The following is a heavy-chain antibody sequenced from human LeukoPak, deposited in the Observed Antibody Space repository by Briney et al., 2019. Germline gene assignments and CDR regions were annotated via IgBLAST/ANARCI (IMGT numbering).Heavy chain of an antibody. CDR2: IGGGGGSP. J-gene: IGHJ4*02. CDR1: GFTFDDYD. Sequence: GGSLRLSCAASGFTFDDYDMNWVRQAPGKGLEWVSAIGGGGGSPYYADSVKGRFTISRDNSKNTLYLQMNSLRAEDTAVYYCGKGTDRTSGSYFRGQGTLVTVSS. V-gene: IGHV3-23*01. CDR3: GKGTDRTSGSYF. D-gene: IGHD1-26*01.